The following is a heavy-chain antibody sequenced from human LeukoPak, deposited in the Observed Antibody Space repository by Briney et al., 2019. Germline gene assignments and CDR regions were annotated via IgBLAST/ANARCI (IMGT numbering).Heavy chain of an antibody. J-gene: IGHJ4*02. V-gene: IGHV3-9*01. CDR2: ISWNSGSI. Sequence: GGSLRLSCAASGFTFDDYAMHWVRQAPGKGLEWVSGISWNSGSIGYADSVKGRFTISRDNAKNSLYLQMNSLGAEDTALYYCAKDRYSSGWYASFDYWGQGTLVTVSS. CDR1: GFTFDDYA. CDR3: AKDRYSSGWYASFDY. D-gene: IGHD6-19*01.